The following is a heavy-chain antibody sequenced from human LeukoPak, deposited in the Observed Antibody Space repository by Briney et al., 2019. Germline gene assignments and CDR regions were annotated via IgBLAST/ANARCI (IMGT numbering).Heavy chain of an antibody. CDR2: IIPILAIA. V-gene: IGHV1-69*02. D-gene: IGHD2-15*01. CDR3: ARGYCSGGSCYSLDY. J-gene: IGHJ4*02. Sequence: SLKVSCKASGGTFISYTISWVRQAPGQGLEWMGRIIPILAIANYAQKFQGRVTIAADKSTSTAYMELSSLRSEDTAVYYCARGYCSGGSCYSLDYWGQGTLVTVSS. CDR1: GGTFISYT.